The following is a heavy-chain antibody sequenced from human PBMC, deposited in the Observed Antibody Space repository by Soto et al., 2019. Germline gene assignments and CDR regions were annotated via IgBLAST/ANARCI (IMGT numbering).Heavy chain of an antibody. V-gene: IGHV1-69*13. Sequence: GASVKVSCKASGVTFSSYAISGVRQAPGQGLEWMGGIIPIFGTANYAQKFQGRVTITADESTSTAYMELSSLRSEATAVYSCARAGAQDPAFDYWGQGTLVTVSS. CDR1: GVTFSSYA. J-gene: IGHJ4*02. CDR3: ARAGAQDPAFDY. CDR2: IIPIFGTA. D-gene: IGHD1-26*01.